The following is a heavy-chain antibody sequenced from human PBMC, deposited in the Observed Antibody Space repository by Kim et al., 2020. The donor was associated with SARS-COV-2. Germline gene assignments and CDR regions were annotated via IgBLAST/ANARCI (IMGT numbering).Heavy chain of an antibody. J-gene: IGHJ4*02. D-gene: IGHD3-10*01. V-gene: IGHV4-59*01. CDR1: GGSMRSFY. CDR2: IFFTGRN. CDR3: ARRKRDYYGCRGYFDF. Sequence: SETLSLTCSVSGGSMRSFYWSWIRQPPGKGLEWIGYIFFTGRNNYNPFLKSRATLSGDTSMSQFSLRLTSVTAADTAVYYCARRKRDYYGCRGYFDFWGQGILVTVSS.